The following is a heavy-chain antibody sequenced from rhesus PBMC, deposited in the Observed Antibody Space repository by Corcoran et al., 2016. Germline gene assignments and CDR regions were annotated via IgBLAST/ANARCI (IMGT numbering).Heavy chain of an antibody. Sequence: QVQLQESGPGLVKPSETLSLTCAVSVGSISSSYYYWSWIRQAPGKGLEWMGYISYSGSTSYTPSLKSRVTISRDTSKNQFSLKLSSVTAADTAVYYCARLQTKYSSWSVGFDYWGQGVLVTVSS. CDR3: ARLQTKYSSWSVGFDY. CDR1: VGSISSSYYY. D-gene: IGHD6-13*01. CDR2: ISYSGST. V-gene: IGHV4-122*02. J-gene: IGHJ4*01.